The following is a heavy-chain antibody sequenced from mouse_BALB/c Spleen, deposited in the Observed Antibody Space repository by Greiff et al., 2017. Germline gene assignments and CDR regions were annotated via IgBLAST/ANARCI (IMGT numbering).Heavy chain of an antibody. V-gene: IGHV1-54*01. Sequence: VQLQQSGAELVRPGTSVKVSCKASGYAFTNYLIEWVKQRPGQGLEWIGVINPGSGGTNYNEKFKGKATLTADKSSSTAYMQLSSLTSDDSAVYFCARGGGYGGPGYWGQGTSVTVSS. CDR3: ARGGGYGGPGY. CDR1: GYAFTNYL. CDR2: INPGSGGT. J-gene: IGHJ4*01. D-gene: IGHD2-14*01.